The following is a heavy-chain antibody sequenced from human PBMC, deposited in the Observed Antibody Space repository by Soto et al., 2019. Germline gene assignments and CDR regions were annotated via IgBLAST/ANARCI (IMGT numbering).Heavy chain of an antibody. CDR3: ARDLQGLRNGGYDYGDY. J-gene: IGHJ4*02. D-gene: IGHD5-12*01. Sequence: GASVKVSCKTSGYTFTSYGISWVRQAPGQGLEWMGWISPYNYNTNYAQKLQGRVTMTTDTSTSTAFMELRSLRSDDTAVYYCARDLQGLRNGGYDYGDYWGQGTPVTVSS. V-gene: IGHV1-18*04. CDR2: ISPYNYNT. CDR1: GYTFTSYG.